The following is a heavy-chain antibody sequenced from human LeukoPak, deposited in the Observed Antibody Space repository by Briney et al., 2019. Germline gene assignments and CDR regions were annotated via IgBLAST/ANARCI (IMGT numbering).Heavy chain of an antibody. V-gene: IGHV4-30-4*07. D-gene: IGHD1-26*01. CDR3: ARDRAIGVGATFDY. CDR1: GGSIRSGGYS. Sequence: SETLSLTCVVSGGSIRSGGYSWSWIRQPPGKGLEWIGYIYYSGSTYYNPSLKSRVTISVDTSKNQFSLKLSSVTAADTAVYYCARDRAIGVGATFDYWGQGTLVTVSS. CDR2: IYYSGST. J-gene: IGHJ4*02.